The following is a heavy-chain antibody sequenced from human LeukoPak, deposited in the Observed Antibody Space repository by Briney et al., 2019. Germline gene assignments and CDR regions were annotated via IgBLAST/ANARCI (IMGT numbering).Heavy chain of an antibody. Sequence: GGSLRLSCAASGFTFSSYAMHWVRQAPGKGLEWVAVISYDGSNKYYADSVKGRFTISRDNSKNTLYLQMNSLRAEVTAVYYCARDTVAGRGFDYWGQGTLVTVSS. D-gene: IGHD6-19*01. CDR1: GFTFSSYA. CDR2: ISYDGSNK. V-gene: IGHV3-30*04. J-gene: IGHJ4*02. CDR3: ARDTVAGRGFDY.